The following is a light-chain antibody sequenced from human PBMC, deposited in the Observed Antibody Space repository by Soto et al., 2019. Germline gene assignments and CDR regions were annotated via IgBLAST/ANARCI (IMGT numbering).Light chain of an antibody. CDR1: QSVGNF. Sequence: EIVLTQSPATLSLSPRVRATLSCRASQSVGNFLTWYQQKPGQAPRLLISDVSKRATGIPARFSGSGSGTDFTLTIMKLEPEDFAVYYCQHRATWPPSVTFGGGT. V-gene: IGKV3-11*01. J-gene: IGKJ4*01. CDR2: DVS. CDR3: QHRATWPPSVT.